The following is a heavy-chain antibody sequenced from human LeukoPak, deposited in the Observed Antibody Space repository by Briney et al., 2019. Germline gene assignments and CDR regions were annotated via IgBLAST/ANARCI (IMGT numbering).Heavy chain of an antibody. J-gene: IGHJ5*01. D-gene: IGHD1-26*01. CDR3: VRDWDHFDFDS. V-gene: IGHV3-74*01. Sequence: PGGSLRLSCAASGFTFRNYWMHWVRQAPGKGLVWVSRIKGDGTHTIYADSVKGRFSIPRDNAKSTLYLQMRSLRADDTAVYYCVRDWDHFDFDSWGQGTLVTVSS. CDR1: GFTFRNYW. CDR2: IKGDGTHT.